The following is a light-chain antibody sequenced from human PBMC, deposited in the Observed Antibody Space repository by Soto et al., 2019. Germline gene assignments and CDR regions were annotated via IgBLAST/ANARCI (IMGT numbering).Light chain of an antibody. Sequence: DIVMTQSPLSLPVTPGEPASISCRSSQSLLHSNGYNYLDWYLQKPGQSPQLLIYLGSNRASGVTDRFSGSGSGTDFTLKISRVEAEDVGVYYCMQALQTPWITFGQGTRLEIK. V-gene: IGKV2-28*01. CDR3: MQALQTPWIT. CDR1: QSLLHSNGYNY. CDR2: LGS. J-gene: IGKJ5*01.